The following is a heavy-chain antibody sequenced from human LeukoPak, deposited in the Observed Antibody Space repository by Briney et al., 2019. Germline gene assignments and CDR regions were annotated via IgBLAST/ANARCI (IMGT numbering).Heavy chain of an antibody. Sequence: PSETLSLTCTVSGGSISSSSYYWGWIRQPPGKGLEWIGSIYYSGSTYYNPSLKSRVTISVDTSKNQFSLKLSSVTAADTAVYYCARLDSSGYYLDAFDIWGQGTMVTVSS. CDR2: IYYSGST. CDR1: GGSISSSSYY. V-gene: IGHV4-39*01. J-gene: IGHJ3*02. CDR3: ARLDSSGYYLDAFDI. D-gene: IGHD3-22*01.